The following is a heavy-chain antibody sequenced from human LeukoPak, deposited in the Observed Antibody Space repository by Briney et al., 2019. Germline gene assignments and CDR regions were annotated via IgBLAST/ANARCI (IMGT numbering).Heavy chain of an antibody. Sequence: PSETLSLTCTVSGGSISIYYWNWIRQPAGKGLEWIGRIFTSGITNYNPSLKSRVTMSVDTSKNQFSLNVCSVTAADTAVYYCARESSGSYYNPLGYMDVWGRGATVTVSS. CDR2: IFTSGIT. CDR3: ARESSGSYYNPLGYMDV. CDR1: GGSISIYY. D-gene: IGHD3-10*01. V-gene: IGHV4-4*07. J-gene: IGHJ6*03.